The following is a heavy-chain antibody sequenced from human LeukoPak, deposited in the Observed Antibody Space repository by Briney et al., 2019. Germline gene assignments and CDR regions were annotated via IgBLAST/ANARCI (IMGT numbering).Heavy chain of an antibody. CDR1: GFTFSSYA. V-gene: IGHV3-23*01. CDR3: AKDRAGGYCSGGSCSRIYYYYGMDV. D-gene: IGHD2-15*01. J-gene: IGHJ6*04. Sequence: GGSLRLSCAASGFTFSSYAMNWVRQAPGKGLEWVSAISGSGGSTYYADSVKGRFTISRDNSKNTLYLQMNSLRAEDTAVYYCAKDRAGGYCSGGSCSRIYYYYGMDVWGKGTTVTVSS. CDR2: ISGSGGST.